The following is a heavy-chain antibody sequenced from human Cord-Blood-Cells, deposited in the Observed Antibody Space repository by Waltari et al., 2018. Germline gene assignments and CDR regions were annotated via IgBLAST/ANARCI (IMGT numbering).Heavy chain of an antibody. J-gene: IGHJ4*02. CDR1: GYTFTGYY. CDR2: INPNSGGT. V-gene: IGHV1-2*02. D-gene: IGHD6-13*01. CDR3: ARSPPSSSWSFFFDY. Sequence: QVQLVQSGAAVKKPGASVKVSCKASGYTFTGYYMHWVRQAPGQGLEWMGWINPNSGGTNYAQKFQGRVTMTRDTAISTAYMELSRLRSDDTAVYYCARSPPSSSWSFFFDYWGQGTLVTVSS.